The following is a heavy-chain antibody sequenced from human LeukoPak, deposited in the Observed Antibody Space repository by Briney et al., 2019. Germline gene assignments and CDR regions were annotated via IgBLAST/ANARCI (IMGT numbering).Heavy chain of an antibody. V-gene: IGHV3-9*01. CDR3: AKNRDLYYYDSSKYYFDY. CDR1: GFTFDDYA. Sequence: GGSLRLSCAASGFTFDDYAMHWVRQAPGKGLEWVSGISWNSGSIGYANSVKGRFTISRDNAKNSLYLQMNSLRAEDTALYYCAKNRDLYYYDSSKYYFDYWGQGTLVTVSS. CDR2: ISWNSGSI. D-gene: IGHD3-22*01. J-gene: IGHJ4*02.